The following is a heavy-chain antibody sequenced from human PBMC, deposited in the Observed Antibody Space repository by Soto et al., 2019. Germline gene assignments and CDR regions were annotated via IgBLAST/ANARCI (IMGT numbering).Heavy chain of an antibody. J-gene: IGHJ6*02. V-gene: IGHV1-18*01. D-gene: IGHD1-26*01. CDR1: GYTFTSYG. CDR2: ISAHNGDT. CDR3: ARSSGTYPPSRYYYGLDV. Sequence: QVQLVQSGPEVKKPGASVKVSCKASGYTFTSYGFSGVRQAPGQGLGWMGWISAHNGDTIYTQKFQDRITMTTDTSTNTAYLELRSLKSGDTAVFYCARSSGTYPPSRYYYGLDVWGQGTTVTVSS.